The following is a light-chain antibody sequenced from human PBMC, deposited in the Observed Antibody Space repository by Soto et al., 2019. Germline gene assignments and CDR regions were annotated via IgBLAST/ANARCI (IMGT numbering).Light chain of an antibody. J-gene: IGKJ4*02. CDR2: GAS. Sequence: EIFMTQSPATLSVFPGERVILSCRASQSVGSTLAWYQHKPCQTPRLLIRGASTRATGVPARFSGSGSGTEFTLTISSLQSEAFAVYYMQQYSSSLTLGGGTTLEIK. CDR3: QQYSSSLT. CDR1: QSVGST. V-gene: IGKV3-15*01.